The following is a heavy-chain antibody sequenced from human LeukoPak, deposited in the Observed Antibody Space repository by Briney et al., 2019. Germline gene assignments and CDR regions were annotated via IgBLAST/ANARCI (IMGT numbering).Heavy chain of an antibody. CDR2: IYPADSDT. D-gene: IGHD6-19*01. CDR3: ARRESSGWSFDY. J-gene: IGHJ4*02. V-gene: IGHV5-51*01. CDR1: GYTFATYW. Sequence: GESLKISCEGSGYTFATYWIGWVRQMPGEGLEWMGIIYPADSDTRYSPSFQGQVSISADKSISTAYLKWSSLKASDTAMYYCARRESSGWSFDYWGQGTLVTVSS.